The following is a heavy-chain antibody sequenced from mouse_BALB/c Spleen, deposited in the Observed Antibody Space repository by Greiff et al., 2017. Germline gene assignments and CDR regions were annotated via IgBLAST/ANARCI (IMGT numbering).Heavy chain of an antibody. CDR3: ARNYGSTHWYIDV. D-gene: IGHD2-1*01. J-gene: IGHJ1*01. CDR1: GFAFSSYW. CDR2: IYPGDGDT. V-gene: IGHV1-80*01. Sequence: QVQLKQSGAELVRPGSSVKISCTASGFAFSSYWMYWVKQTPGQGLEWIGQIYPGDGDTNYNGKFKGKATLTADKSSITLYMQLSSLTSEDTAVYFCARNYGSTHWYIDVWGAGTTVTVSA.